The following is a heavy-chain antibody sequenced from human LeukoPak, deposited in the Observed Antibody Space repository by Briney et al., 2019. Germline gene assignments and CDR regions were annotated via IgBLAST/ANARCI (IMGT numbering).Heavy chain of an antibody. V-gene: IGHV3-30*04. CDR3: ARASPKPYSSGWYSEYFQH. CDR1: GFTFSSYA. Sequence: GGSLRLSCAASGFTFSSYAMHWVRQAPGKGLEWVAVISYDGSNKYYADSVKGRFTISRDNSKNTLYLQMNNLRAEDTAVYYCARASPKPYSSGWYSEYFQHWGQGTLVAVSS. J-gene: IGHJ1*01. CDR2: ISYDGSNK. D-gene: IGHD6-19*01.